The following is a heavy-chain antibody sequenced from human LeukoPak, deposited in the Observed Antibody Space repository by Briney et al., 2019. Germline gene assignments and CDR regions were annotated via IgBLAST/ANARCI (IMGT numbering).Heavy chain of an antibody. CDR1: GFPLSSYS. CDR2: ISSSGSAI. Sequence: GGSLRLSCAASGFPLSSYSINWVRQAPGKGLEWVSYISSSGSAIYYVDSVKGRFTVSRDNSKNTLSLQMDSLRVEDTALYYCAKDWTTVVTPKGYYFDSWSQGTLVTVSS. D-gene: IGHD4-23*01. CDR3: AKDWTTVVTPKGYYFDS. J-gene: IGHJ4*02. V-gene: IGHV3-48*01.